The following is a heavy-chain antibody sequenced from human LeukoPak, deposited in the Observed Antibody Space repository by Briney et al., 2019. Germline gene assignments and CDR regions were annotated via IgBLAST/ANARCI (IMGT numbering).Heavy chain of an antibody. Sequence: GASVKVSCKASGYTFTSYYMHWVRQAPGQGLEWMGIINPSGGSTSYAQKFQGRVTMTRDTSTSTVYMELSSLRSEDTAVYYCARRDYDFWHAVNWFDPWGQGTLVTVSS. CDR1: GYTFTSYY. CDR2: INPSGGST. D-gene: IGHD3-3*01. V-gene: IGHV1-46*01. J-gene: IGHJ5*02. CDR3: ARRDYDFWHAVNWFDP.